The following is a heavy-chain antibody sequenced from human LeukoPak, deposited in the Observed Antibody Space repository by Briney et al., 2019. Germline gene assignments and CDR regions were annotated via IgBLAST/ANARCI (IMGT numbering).Heavy chain of an antibody. J-gene: IGHJ5*02. D-gene: IGHD2-2*01. Sequence: GGSLRLSCAASGFTFSSYWMHWVRQAPGKGLVWVSRINSDVSSTSYADSVKGRFTISRDNAKNTLYLQMNSLRAEDTAVYYCARGVGYCSSTSCYWWFDPWGQGTLVTVSS. CDR1: GFTFSSYW. V-gene: IGHV3-74*01. CDR2: INSDVSST. CDR3: ARGVGYCSSTSCYWWFDP.